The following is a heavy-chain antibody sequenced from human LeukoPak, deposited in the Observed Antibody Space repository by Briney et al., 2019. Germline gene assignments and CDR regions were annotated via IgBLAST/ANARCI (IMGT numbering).Heavy chain of an antibody. D-gene: IGHD5-12*01. Sequence: GGSLRLSCAASGFTFSRNWMHWVRQAPGKGLEWVSGISGSGGTTYYADSVQGRFTISRDSSKKTLFLQMSSLRAEDTAVYYCAKGDVVTAIFPLDYWGQGTLVIVSS. CDR2: ISGSGGTT. V-gene: IGHV3-23*01. CDR3: AKGDVVTAIFPLDY. CDR1: GFTFSRNW. J-gene: IGHJ4*02.